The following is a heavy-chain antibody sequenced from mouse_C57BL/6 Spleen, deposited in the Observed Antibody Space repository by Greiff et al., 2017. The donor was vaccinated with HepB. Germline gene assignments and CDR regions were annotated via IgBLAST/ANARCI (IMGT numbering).Heavy chain of an antibody. Sequence: EVQRVESGGGLVQPKGSLKLSCAASGFSFNTYAMNWVRQAPGKGLEWVARIRSKSNNYATYYADSVKDRFTISRDDSESMLYLQMNNLKTEDTAMYYCVRHGGKGDFDYWGQGTTLTVSS. CDR1: GFSFNTYA. CDR2: IRSKSNNYAT. J-gene: IGHJ2*01. CDR3: VRHGGKGDFDY. V-gene: IGHV10-1*01. D-gene: IGHD2-1*01.